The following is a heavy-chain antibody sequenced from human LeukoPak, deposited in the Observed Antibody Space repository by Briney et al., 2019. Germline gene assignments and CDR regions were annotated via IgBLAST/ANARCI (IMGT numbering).Heavy chain of an antibody. Sequence: GGSLRLSCAASGFTVSSNYMSWVRQAPGKGLEWVSVIYSGGSTYYADSVKGRFTISRDNSKNTLYLQMNSLRAEDTAVYYCASSGGDSSGYYYFQHWGRGTLVTVSS. D-gene: IGHD3-22*01. J-gene: IGHJ1*01. CDR2: IYSGGST. CDR3: ASSGGDSSGYYYFQH. CDR1: GFTVSSNY. V-gene: IGHV3-53*01.